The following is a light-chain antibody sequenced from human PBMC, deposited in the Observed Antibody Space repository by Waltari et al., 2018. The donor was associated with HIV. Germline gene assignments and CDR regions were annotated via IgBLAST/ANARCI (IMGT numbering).Light chain of an antibody. J-gene: IGLJ2*01. CDR2: YDS. V-gene: IGLV3-21*04. CDR1: NIERKS. CDR3: QVWDSTIDHVL. Sequence: SSVLTHPPSVSVAPGKTATLTCRGKNIERKSVHWYQQKPGQAPVLVICYDSDRPSGIPERFSGSNSGNTATLTISRVGVGDEADYYCQVWDSTIDHVLFGGGTKLTVL.